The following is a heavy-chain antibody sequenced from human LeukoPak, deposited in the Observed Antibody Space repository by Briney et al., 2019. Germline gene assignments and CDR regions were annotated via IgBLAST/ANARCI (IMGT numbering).Heavy chain of an antibody. CDR2: INPINPNSDDI. Sequence: GASVKASCKASGYTFAGYYMHWVRQAPGQGLEWVGWINPINPNSDDINYAQKFRGRVTMTRDTSISTAYMELSNLRSDDTALYYCTRGGYSSSLYDYWGQGTLVTVSS. D-gene: IGHD6-13*01. J-gene: IGHJ4*02. V-gene: IGHV1-2*02. CDR3: TRGGYSSSLYDY. CDR1: GYTFAGYY.